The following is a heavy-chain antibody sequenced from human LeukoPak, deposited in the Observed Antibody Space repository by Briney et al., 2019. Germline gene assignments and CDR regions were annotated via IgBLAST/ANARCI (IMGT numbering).Heavy chain of an antibody. J-gene: IGHJ4*02. CDR3: ASQRNDYYDSSGHDY. D-gene: IGHD3-22*01. CDR1: GDSTSNNY. CDR2: IYYSGST. Sequence: SETLSLTCTVSGDSTSNNYWGWIRQPPGKGLEWIGSIYYSGSTYYNPSLKSRVTISVDTSKNRFSLKLSSVTAADTAVYYCASQRNDYYDSSGHDYWGQGTLVTVSS. V-gene: IGHV4-39*01.